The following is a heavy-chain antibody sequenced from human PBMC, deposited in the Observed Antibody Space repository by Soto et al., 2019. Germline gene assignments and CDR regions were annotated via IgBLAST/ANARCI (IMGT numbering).Heavy chain of an antibody. J-gene: IGHJ5*02. CDR3: ASGRYNWNYFNWFDP. D-gene: IGHD1-7*01. Sequence: SETLSLTCAVYGGSFSGYYWSWIRQPPGKGLEWIGEINHSGSTNYNPSLKSRVTISVDTSKNQFSLKLSSVTAADTAVYYCASGRYNWNYFNWFDPWGQGTLVTVSS. CDR1: GGSFSGYY. CDR2: INHSGST. V-gene: IGHV4-34*01.